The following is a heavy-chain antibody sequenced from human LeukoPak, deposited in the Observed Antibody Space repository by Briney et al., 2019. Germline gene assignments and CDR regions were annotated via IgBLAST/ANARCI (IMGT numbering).Heavy chain of an antibody. CDR2: ISGSGGST. V-gene: IGHV3-23*01. J-gene: IGHJ6*02. D-gene: IGHD3-10*01. Sequence: GGSLRLSCAASGFTFSSYAMSWVRQAPGKGPEWVSAISGSGGSTYYADSVKGRFTISRDNSKNTLYLQMNSLRAEDTAVYYCAKYDGSGSYYYYYYGMDVWGQGTTVTVSS. CDR1: GFTFSSYA. CDR3: AKYDGSGSYYYYYYGMDV.